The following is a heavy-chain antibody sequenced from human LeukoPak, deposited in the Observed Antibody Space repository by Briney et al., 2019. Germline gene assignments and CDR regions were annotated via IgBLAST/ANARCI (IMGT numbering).Heavy chain of an antibody. Sequence: GESLKISCKGSGYIFAHYWVGWVRQMPGKGLEWMAIIFPDDSNTKYSPSFQGQVTISADKSINTAYLQWSSLKASDTAMRYCGGMVVTRGWYAMDVWGQGTPVTVSS. CDR2: IFPDDSNT. J-gene: IGHJ6*02. V-gene: IGHV5-51*01. CDR3: GGMVVTRGWYAMDV. D-gene: IGHD2-21*02. CDR1: GYIFAHYW.